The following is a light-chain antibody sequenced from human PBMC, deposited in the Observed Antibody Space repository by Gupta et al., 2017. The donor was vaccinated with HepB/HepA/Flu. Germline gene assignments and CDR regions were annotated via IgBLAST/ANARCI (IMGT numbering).Light chain of an antibody. Sequence: DIVMTQSPDSLVVSLGERATINCKSSQSVVYSSNNKNYLAWYQQKPGQPPKLLLYWASTRESGVPDRFSGSGSGTDFTLTISSLQAEDVAVYYCQQYYNTPFTFGPGTKVDIK. V-gene: IGKV4-1*01. CDR3: QQYYNTPFT. J-gene: IGKJ3*01. CDR2: WAS. CDR1: QSVVYSSNNKNY.